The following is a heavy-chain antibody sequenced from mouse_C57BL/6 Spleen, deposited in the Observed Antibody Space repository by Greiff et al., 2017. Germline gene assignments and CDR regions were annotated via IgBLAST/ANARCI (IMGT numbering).Heavy chain of an antibody. Sequence: DVKLVESGGGLVKPGGSLKFSCAASGFTFSDYGMHWVRQAPEQGLEWVAYIRRGSSTIYYAATVKGRFTISRDNATNTLFLQMTDLSSVDTAMSYCENDSSYGSLDYWGQGTTVTVSS. CDR1: GFTFSDYG. V-gene: IGHV5-17*01. CDR2: IRRGSSTI. CDR3: ENDSSYGSLDY. J-gene: IGHJ4*01. D-gene: IGHD1-1*01.